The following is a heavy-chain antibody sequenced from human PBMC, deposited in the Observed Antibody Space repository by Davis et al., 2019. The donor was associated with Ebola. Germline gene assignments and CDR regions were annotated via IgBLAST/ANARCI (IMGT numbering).Heavy chain of an antibody. CDR3: AKVYYDFWSAPWGYYYMDV. Sequence: GESLKISCAASGFTFSSYGIHWVRQAPGKGLEWVAFIRYDGSNKYYADSVKGRFTISRDNSKNTLYLQMNSLRAEDTAVYYCAKVYYDFWSAPWGYYYMDVWGKGTTVTVSS. J-gene: IGHJ6*03. D-gene: IGHD3-3*01. V-gene: IGHV3-30*02. CDR2: IRYDGSNK. CDR1: GFTFSSYG.